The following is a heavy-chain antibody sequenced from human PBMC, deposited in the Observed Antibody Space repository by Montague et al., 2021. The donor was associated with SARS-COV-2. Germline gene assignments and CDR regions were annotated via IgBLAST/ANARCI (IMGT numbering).Heavy chain of an antibody. J-gene: IGHJ6*02. D-gene: IGHD2-8*01. CDR3: ARDRPESWRVSPGLAGLFATVVHSASGMDV. CDR2: IQTSGTS. V-gene: IGHV4-61*09. CDR1: GDSMTSGSYF. Sequence: TLSLICTVSGDSMTSGSYFWTWIRQPAGKGLEWIGHIQTSGTSNYNPSLRNRITLSIDTSRSQFSLELRSVTAGDTAVYYCARDRPESWRVSPGLAGLFATVVHSASGMDVWGQGTTVTVS.